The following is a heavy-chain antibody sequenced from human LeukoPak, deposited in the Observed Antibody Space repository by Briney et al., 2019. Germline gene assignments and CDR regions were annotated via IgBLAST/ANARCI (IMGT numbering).Heavy chain of an antibody. CDR3: ARGTAITAGIDF. CDR1: GFAFSTYW. J-gene: IGHJ4*02. Sequence: GGSLRLSCTASGFAFSTYWMFWVRQAPGKGLVWVSQINPVGASTTYGDPAKGRFTASRDNAKNALHLQMNSLRVDDTAVYYCARGTAITAGIDFWGQGTLVTVSS. D-gene: IGHD6-19*01. V-gene: IGHV3-74*01. CDR2: INPVGAST.